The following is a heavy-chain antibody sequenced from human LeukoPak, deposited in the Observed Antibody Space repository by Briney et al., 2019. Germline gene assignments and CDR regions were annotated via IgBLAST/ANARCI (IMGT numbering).Heavy chain of an antibody. CDR3: ARSVDTSMVGDY. CDR1: GGAISNYY. V-gene: IGHV4-59*01. D-gene: IGHD5-18*01. CDR2: IYYSGST. J-gene: IGHJ4*02. Sequence: SETLSLTCTVSGGAISNYYWSWIRQPPGKGLEWIGYIYYSGSTNYNPSLKNRVTISLDTSKNQFSLKLNSVTAADMAVYYCARSVDTSMVGDYWGQGTLVTVSS.